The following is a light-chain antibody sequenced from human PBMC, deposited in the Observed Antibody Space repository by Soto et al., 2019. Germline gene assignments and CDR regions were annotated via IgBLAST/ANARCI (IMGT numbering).Light chain of an antibody. CDR1: QSIRNW. CDR2: EAS. V-gene: IGKV1-5*03. J-gene: IGKJ1*01. CDR3: QQYNSYPWT. Sequence: DIQMTQSPSTLSASVGDRVTITCRASQSIRNWLAWYQQRPGKAPKLLIYEASGLESGVPSRFSGSGSGTEFTLTISSLQPDDFATYHCQQYNSYPWTCGQGTKVEIK.